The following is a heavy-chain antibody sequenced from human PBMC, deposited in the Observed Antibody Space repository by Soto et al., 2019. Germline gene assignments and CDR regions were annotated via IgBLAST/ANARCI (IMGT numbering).Heavy chain of an antibody. Sequence: QVQLVQSGAEVKKPGSSVKVSCKASGGTFSSYAIGWVRQAPGQGLEWMGGIIPIFGTANYAQKFQGRVTITADESTSTAYMELSSLRSEDTAVYYCARASSSPPGEPYYYGMDVWGQGTTVTVSS. CDR3: ARASSSPPGEPYYYGMDV. V-gene: IGHV1-69*01. D-gene: IGHD6-6*01. J-gene: IGHJ6*02. CDR1: GGTFSSYA. CDR2: IIPIFGTA.